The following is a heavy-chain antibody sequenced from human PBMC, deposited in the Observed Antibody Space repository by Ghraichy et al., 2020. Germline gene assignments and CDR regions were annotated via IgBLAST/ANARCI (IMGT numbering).Heavy chain of an antibody. CDR1: GFTFSSYS. J-gene: IGHJ4*02. CDR2: ISSSSSYI. Sequence: GESLNISCAASGFTFSSYSMNWVRQAPGKGLEWVSSISSSSSYIYYADSVKGRFTISRDNAKNSLYLQMNSLRAEDTAVYYCASWLMGSRRGGSSRWGQGTLVTVSS. CDR3: ASWLMGSRRGGSSR. V-gene: IGHV3-21*01. D-gene: IGHD1-26*01.